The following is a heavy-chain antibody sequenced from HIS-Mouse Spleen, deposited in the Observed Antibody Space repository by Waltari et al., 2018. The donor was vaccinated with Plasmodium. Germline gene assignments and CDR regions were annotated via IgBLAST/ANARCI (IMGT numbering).Heavy chain of an antibody. Sequence: LEWVSGISWNSGSIGYADSVKGRFTISRDNAKNSLYLQMNSLRAEDTALYYCAKDVAAAGTGIYYYYGMDVWGQGTTVTVSS. CDR2: ISWNSGSI. J-gene: IGHJ6*02. CDR3: AKDVAAAGTGIYYYYGMDV. D-gene: IGHD6-13*01. V-gene: IGHV3-9*01.